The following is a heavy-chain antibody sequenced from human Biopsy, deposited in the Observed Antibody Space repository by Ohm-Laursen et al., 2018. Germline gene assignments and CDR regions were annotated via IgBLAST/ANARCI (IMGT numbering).Heavy chain of an antibody. CDR2: IIGSGGNT. D-gene: IGHD2-2*02. CDR1: GFTFSGYA. V-gene: IGHV3-23*01. CDR3: AKGGYCTTSSCYMDLDY. Sequence: SLRLSCAASGFTFSGYAMNWVRQAPGKGLEWVSTIIGSGGNTYYADSVRSRFTVSRDGSKSTLYLQMSSLSAEDTAFYYCAKGGYCTTSSCYMDLDYWGQGTLVTVSS. J-gene: IGHJ4*02.